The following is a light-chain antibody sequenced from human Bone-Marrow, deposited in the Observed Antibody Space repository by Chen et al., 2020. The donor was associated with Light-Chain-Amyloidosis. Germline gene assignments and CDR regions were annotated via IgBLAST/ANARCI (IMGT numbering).Light chain of an antibody. CDR2: EDS. CDR3: QVWNNPTDHWV. CDR1: NNCTQS. V-gene: IGLV3-21*02. Sequence: SYVLTQTPSVSVAPGPTARITCGGSNNCTQSVHWYQQKPGQAPVLVVFEDSDRPSGIPDRFSGSNFGKTATLTISRVEVGDEADYYCQVWNNPTDHWVFGGGTKLTVL. J-gene: IGLJ3*02.